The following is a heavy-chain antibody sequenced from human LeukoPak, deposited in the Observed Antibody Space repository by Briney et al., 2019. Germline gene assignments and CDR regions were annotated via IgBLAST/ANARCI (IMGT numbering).Heavy chain of an antibody. J-gene: IGHJ4*02. D-gene: IGHD6-13*01. CDR3: ARVRLAAAGPLDY. CDR1: GFTFSSYW. V-gene: IGHV3-7*01. Sequence: GGSLRLSCAASGFTFSSYWMSWVRQAPGKGLEWVANIKPDGSEKYYVDSVKGRFTISRDNAKNSLYLQMNRLRADDTAVYHCARVRLAAAGPLDYWGQGTLVTVSS. CDR2: IKPDGSEK.